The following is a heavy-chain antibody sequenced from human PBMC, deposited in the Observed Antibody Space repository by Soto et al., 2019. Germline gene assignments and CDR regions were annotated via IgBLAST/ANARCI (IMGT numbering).Heavy chain of an antibody. CDR1: GFTSTNYW. D-gene: IGHD3-22*01. CDR3: ARSQYETSGFYSAAFYI. Sequence: LRLSCAASGFTSTNYWMTWVRQAPGKGLEWVANIKQDGSEKYFVDSVKGRFTISRDNVKSSLYLQMNSLRAEDTALYFCARSQYETSGFYSAAFYIFGKGTMVTVSS. J-gene: IGHJ3*02. V-gene: IGHV3-7*04. CDR2: IKQDGSEK.